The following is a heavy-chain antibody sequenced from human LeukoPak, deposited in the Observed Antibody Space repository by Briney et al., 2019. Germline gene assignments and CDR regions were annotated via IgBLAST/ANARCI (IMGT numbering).Heavy chain of an antibody. V-gene: IGHV4-34*01. Sequence: SETLSLTCAVYGGSFSGYYWSWIRQPPGKGLEWIGEINHSGSTNYNPSLKSLVTISVDPSKNQFSLKLSSVTAADTAVYYCARDGPISSGWYLRVSWFDPWGQGTLVTVSS. CDR3: ARDGPISSGWYLRVSWFDP. CDR2: INHSGST. CDR1: GGSFSGYY. J-gene: IGHJ5*02. D-gene: IGHD6-19*01.